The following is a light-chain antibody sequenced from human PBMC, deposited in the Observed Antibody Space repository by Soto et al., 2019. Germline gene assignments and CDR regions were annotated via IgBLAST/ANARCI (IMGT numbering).Light chain of an antibody. CDR2: GAS. CDR1: QRVSSSY. V-gene: IGKV3-20*01. CDR3: QQYGSLPGT. J-gene: IGKJ1*01. Sequence: EIVWTQSPGTLSLSPGERATLSCRASQRVSSSYLAWYQQKPGQAPRLLIYGASSRATGIPDRFSGSGSGTDFTLTISRLEPEDFAVYYCQQYGSLPGTFGQGTKVEIK.